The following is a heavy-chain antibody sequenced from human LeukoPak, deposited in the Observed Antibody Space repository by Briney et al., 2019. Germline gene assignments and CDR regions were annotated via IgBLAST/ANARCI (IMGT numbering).Heavy chain of an antibody. J-gene: IGHJ4*02. V-gene: IGHV1-2*06. D-gene: IGHD2-15*01. Sequence: GASVKVSCKASGGTFSSYAISWVRQAPGQGLEWMGRINPNSGGTNYAQKFQGRVTMTRDASISTAYMELSRLRSDDTAVYYCARGSLKGNYFDYWGQGTLVTVSS. CDR3: ARGSLKGNYFDY. CDR2: INPNSGGT. CDR1: GGTFSSYA.